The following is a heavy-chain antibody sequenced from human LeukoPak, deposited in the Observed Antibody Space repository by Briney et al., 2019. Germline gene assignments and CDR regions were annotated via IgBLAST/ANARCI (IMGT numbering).Heavy chain of an antibody. CDR3: ARESSSQAYFDY. J-gene: IGHJ4*02. D-gene: IGHD6-13*01. CDR2: CGHSGST. V-gene: IGHV4-38-2*02. Sequence: PSETLSLTCYISSHSITSGYYWGWIRQPPGKGLEWIGGCGHSGSTYYNASLKSRVTISVDTSKNQFSLRLNSVTAADTAVYYCARESSSQAYFDYWGRGSLVTVSS. CDR1: SHSITSGYY.